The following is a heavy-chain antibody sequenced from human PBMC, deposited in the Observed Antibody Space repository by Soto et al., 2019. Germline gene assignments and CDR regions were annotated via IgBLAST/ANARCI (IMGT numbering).Heavy chain of an antibody. J-gene: IGHJ6*02. CDR1: GYDFTAYD. D-gene: IGHD6-13*01. CDR2: MNPINGAT. CDR3: GRGPXPRAPAGGTPYYFAMDV. Sequence: ASVKVSCKDSGYDFTAYDINWVRQASGQGLEWMGWMNPINGATGFAQRFQGRVSMTRNTATDTAYLDLTGLRSDDTAVYYCGRGPXPRAPAGGTPYYFAMDVWGQGTTVTVSS. V-gene: IGHV1-8*02.